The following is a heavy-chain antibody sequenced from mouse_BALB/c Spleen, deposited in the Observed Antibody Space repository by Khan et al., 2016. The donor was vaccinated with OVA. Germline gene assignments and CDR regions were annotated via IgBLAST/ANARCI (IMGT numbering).Heavy chain of an antibody. J-gene: IGHJ3*01. Sequence: EVKLMESGGGLVKPGGSLKVSCAASGFTFSNYAMSWVRQTPEKRLEWVASISTGDTTYYPDSVKGRFTISRDNARNILYLQMSSLRSDDTAMYYCARDYGFVYWGQGTLVTVSA. CDR2: ISTGDTT. V-gene: IGHV5-6-5*01. CDR3: ARDYGFVY. CDR1: GFTFSNYA. D-gene: IGHD1-1*01.